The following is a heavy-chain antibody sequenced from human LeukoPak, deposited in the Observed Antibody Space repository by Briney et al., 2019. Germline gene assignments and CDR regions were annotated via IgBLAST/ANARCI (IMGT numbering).Heavy chain of an antibody. CDR1: GFTINDYT. Sequence: AGRSLRLSCAASGFTINDYTRQWGRQAPGKGRGWGTGNSWNSGSIDYADSERGRITISRDNAKSSLYLQTNSLRAEDTAVYYCVRDWSGDSYGADRWGQGTLVTVAS. J-gene: IGHJ5*02. D-gene: IGHD5-18*01. V-gene: IGHV3-9*01. CDR3: VRDWSGDSYGADR. CDR2: NSWNSGSI.